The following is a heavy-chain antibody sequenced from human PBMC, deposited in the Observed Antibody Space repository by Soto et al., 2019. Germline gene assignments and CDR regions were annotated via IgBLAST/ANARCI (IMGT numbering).Heavy chain of an antibody. CDR3: ATPGAVAAYGYWFDP. Sequence: QVQLVQCGAEVKKPGASVKVSCKASGYTFTSYAMHWVRQAPGQRLEWMGWINAGNGNTKYSQKFQGRFTITRDTSASTAYIELSSLRSEDTAVYYCATPGAVAAYGYWFDPWGQGTLVTVSS. V-gene: IGHV1-3*01. CDR1: GYTFTSYA. D-gene: IGHD6-19*01. CDR2: INAGNGNT. J-gene: IGHJ5*02.